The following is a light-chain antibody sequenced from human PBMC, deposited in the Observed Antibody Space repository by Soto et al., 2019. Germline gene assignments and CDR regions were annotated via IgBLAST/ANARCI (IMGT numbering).Light chain of an antibody. Sequence: DIVMTQSPEFLAVSLGERATINCKSSQSLLYSTNNTNYLGWYQQKPGHPPKLLIYWASTRESGVPDRFSGSGSRTDFTLTISSLQAEDVAVYYCQQYYSVPYTFGQGTKLEIK. CDR2: WAS. V-gene: IGKV4-1*01. CDR3: QQYYSVPYT. J-gene: IGKJ2*01. CDR1: QSLLYSTNNTNY.